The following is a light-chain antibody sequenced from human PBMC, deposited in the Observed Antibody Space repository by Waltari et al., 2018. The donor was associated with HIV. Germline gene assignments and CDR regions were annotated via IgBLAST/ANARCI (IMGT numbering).Light chain of an antibody. J-gene: IGKJ4*01. CDR1: QTISTY. CDR3: QQVNSYPLT. V-gene: IGKV1-9*01. CDR2: GAS. Sequence: DIQLTQSPPFLSASPGDRVSIACRANQTISTYLAWYHQKPGKAPKLLLYGASILQTGVPSRFTGRGSGTEFHLTITSLQPEDFATYYCQQVNSYPLTFGRGTKVEVK.